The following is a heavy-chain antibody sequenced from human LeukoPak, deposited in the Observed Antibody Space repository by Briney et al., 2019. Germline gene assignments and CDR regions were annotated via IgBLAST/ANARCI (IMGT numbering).Heavy chain of an antibody. V-gene: IGHV1-69*13. D-gene: IGHD2-2*01. CDR3: ARDRYCSSTSCEPDWLDP. CDR1: GYTFTSYG. J-gene: IGHJ5*02. Sequence: SVKVSCKASGYTFTSYGISWVRQAPGQGLEWMGGIIPIFGTANYAQKFQGRVTITADESTSTAYMELSSLRPEDTAVYYCARDRYCSSTSCEPDWLDPWGQGTLVTVSS. CDR2: IIPIFGTA.